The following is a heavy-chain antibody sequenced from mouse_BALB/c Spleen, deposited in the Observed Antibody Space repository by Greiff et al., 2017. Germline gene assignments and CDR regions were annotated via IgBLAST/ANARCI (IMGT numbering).Heavy chain of an antibody. V-gene: IGHV5-9-4*01. D-gene: IGHD2-4*01. J-gene: IGHJ3*01. CDR1: GFTFSSYA. CDR2: ISSGGSYT. CDR3: ARVPYDYDGFAY. Sequence: EVMLVESGGGLVKPGGSLKLSCAASGFTFSSYAMSWVRQSPEKRLEWVAEISSGGSYTYYPDTVTGRFNISRDNAKNTLYLEMSSLRSEDTAMYYCARVPYDYDGFAYWGQGTLVTVSA.